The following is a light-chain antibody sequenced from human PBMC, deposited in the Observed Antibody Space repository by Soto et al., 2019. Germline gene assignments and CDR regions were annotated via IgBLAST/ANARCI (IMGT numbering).Light chain of an antibody. CDR2: GAS. V-gene: IGKV3-20*01. CDR3: QQYDDWLRLT. J-gene: IGKJ4*01. Sequence: EIVLTQSPDTLSLSPGERATLSCRASQSISSTQLVWYQQRPGQAPSLLIFGASSRATGIPDRFSGSGSGTEFNLTISSLQSEDFAVYFCQQYDDWLRLTFGGGTKVDIK. CDR1: QSISSTQ.